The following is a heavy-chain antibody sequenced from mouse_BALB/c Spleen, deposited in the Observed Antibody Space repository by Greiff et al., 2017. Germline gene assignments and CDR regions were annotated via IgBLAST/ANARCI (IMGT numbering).Heavy chain of an antibody. CDR1: GYTFTSYV. V-gene: IGHV1-14*01. D-gene: IGHD1-1*01. J-gene: IGHJ1*01. CDR2: INPYNDGT. CDR3: ARPGYGSSSYWYFDV. Sequence: EVQLQESGPELVKPGASVKMSCKASGYTFTSYVMHWVKQKPGQGLEWIGYINPYNDGTKYNEKFKGKATLTSDKSSSTAYMELSSLTSEDSAVYYCARPGYGSSSYWYFDVWGAGTTVTVSS.